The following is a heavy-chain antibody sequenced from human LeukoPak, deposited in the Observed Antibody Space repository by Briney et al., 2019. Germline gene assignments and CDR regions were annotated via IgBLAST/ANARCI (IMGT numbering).Heavy chain of an antibody. V-gene: IGHV4-39*07. Sequence: PSETLSLTCTVSGGSISSSSYYWGWIRQPPGKGLEWIGSIYHSGSTYYNPSLKSRVTISVDTSKNQFSLKLSSVTAADTAVYYCASGYGYYDFWSGYYTGKDWFDPWGQGTLVTVSS. J-gene: IGHJ5*02. CDR1: GGSISSSSYY. D-gene: IGHD3-3*01. CDR2: IYHSGST. CDR3: ASGYGYYDFWSGYYTGKDWFDP.